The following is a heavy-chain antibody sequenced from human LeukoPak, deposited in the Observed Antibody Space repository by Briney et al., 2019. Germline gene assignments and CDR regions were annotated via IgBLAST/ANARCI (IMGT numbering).Heavy chain of an antibody. CDR3: ARGRAPHIVAYDY. CDR2: ITHSGST. CDR1: GGSFSGYY. V-gene: IGHV4-34*01. D-gene: IGHD5-12*01. Sequence: SETLSLTCAVYGGSFSGYYWSWIRQPPGKGLEWIGEITHSGSTNYNPSLKSRVTISVDTSKNQFSLKLSSVTAADTAVYYCARGRAPHIVAYDYWGQGTLVTVSS. J-gene: IGHJ4*02.